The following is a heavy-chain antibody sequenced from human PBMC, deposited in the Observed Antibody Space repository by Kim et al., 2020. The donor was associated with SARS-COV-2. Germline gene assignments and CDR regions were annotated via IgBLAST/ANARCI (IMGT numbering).Heavy chain of an antibody. D-gene: IGHD6-6*01. J-gene: IGHJ5*02. V-gene: IGHV4-38-2*02. CDR3: GADLGAAARPLHPTWFVP. CDR1: GYSISSGYY. Sequence: SETLSLTCTVSGYSISSGYYWGCIRQPPGKGLEWIGSIYHSGSTYYNPSPKSRVIILVATSKNNFSLKLTSVTAADTAAYYCGADLGAAARPLHPTWFVP. CDR2: IYHSGST.